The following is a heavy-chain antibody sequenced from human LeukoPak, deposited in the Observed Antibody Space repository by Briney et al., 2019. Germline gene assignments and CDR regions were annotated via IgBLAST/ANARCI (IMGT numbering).Heavy chain of an antibody. V-gene: IGHV4-59*01. D-gene: IGHD3-10*01. CDR2: IYYTGST. CDR3: ARPSRSISTAGAFDI. CDR1: SGSISSYF. Sequence: PSETLSLTCTVSSGSISSYFWSWIRQPPGKGLEWIGYIYYTGSTNYNPSLKSRVTISVGTSKNQFSLKLSSVTAADTAVYYCARPSRSISTAGAFDIWGQGTMVTVSS. J-gene: IGHJ3*02.